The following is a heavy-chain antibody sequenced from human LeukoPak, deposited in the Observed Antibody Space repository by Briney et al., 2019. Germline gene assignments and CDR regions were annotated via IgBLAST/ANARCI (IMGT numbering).Heavy chain of an antibody. CDR1: GGSISSGGYY. CDR3: ARDLRGDCSSTSCHRRGLDP. V-gene: IGHV4-31*03. Sequence: SQTLSLTCTASGGSISSGGYYWSWIRQHPGKGLEWIGYIYYSGSTNYNPSLKSRVTISVDTSKNQFSLKLSSVTAADTAVYYCARDLRGDCSSTSCHRRGLDPWGQGTLVTVSS. J-gene: IGHJ5*02. CDR2: IYYSGST. D-gene: IGHD2-2*01.